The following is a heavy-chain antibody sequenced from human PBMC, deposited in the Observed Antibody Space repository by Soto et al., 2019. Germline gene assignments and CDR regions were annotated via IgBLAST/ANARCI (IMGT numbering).Heavy chain of an antibody. J-gene: IGHJ4*02. CDR3: AKDLGNGHGYPIFDS. CDR2: IRGSGDTT. CDR1: GFSISNFV. V-gene: IGHV3-23*01. Sequence: EVQLLESGGRLAQPGGSLRLSCAASGFSISNFVMSWVRQAPGKGLEWISMIRGSGDTTYYAASVQGRFTISRDHSENTLFLQMNSLRAEDKAIYYCAKDLGNGHGYPIFDSWGQGTLVTVSS. D-gene: IGHD2-8*01.